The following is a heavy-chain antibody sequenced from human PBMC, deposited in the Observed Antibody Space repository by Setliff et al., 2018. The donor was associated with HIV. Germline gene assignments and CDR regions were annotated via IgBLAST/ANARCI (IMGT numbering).Heavy chain of an antibody. J-gene: IGHJ5*02. CDR2: IHNSGTT. Sequence: SETLSLTCTVSDASITADTFYWNWLRQPPGKGPEWIGYIHNSGTTHYNPAFESRLIISLDMSNNRFSLNLASVTAADTAVYYCAKGPLYDSRGSRNWIDPWGQGTLVTVSS. D-gene: IGHD3-22*01. CDR1: DASITADTFY. V-gene: IGHV4-30-4*08. CDR3: AKGPLYDSRGSRNWIDP.